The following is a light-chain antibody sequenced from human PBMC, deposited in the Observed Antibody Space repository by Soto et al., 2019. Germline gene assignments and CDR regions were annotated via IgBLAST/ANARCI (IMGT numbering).Light chain of an antibody. CDR1: SSDVGGYNN. Sequence: QSALTQPASVSGSPGQAITISCTGTSSDVGGYNNVCWYQQHPGKAPKLIIYDVSNRPSGVFNRFSGSKSGNTASLTISGLQAEDEADYYCSSFTSSTTYVFGTGTKLTV. CDR2: DVS. J-gene: IGLJ1*01. V-gene: IGLV2-14*01. CDR3: SSFTSSTTYV.